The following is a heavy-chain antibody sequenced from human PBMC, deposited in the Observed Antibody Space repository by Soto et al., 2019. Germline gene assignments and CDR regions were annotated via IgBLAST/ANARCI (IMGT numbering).Heavy chain of an antibody. V-gene: IGHV1-69*02. J-gene: IGHJ4*02. Sequence: QVQLVQSGAEVKKPGSSVKVSCKASGGTFSSYTISWVRQAPGQGLEWMGRIIPILGIANYAQKFQGRVTITEDKSTSTAYMELSSLRSEDTAVYYCASDAYYDSSGPTGGYWGQGTLVTVSS. CDR2: IIPILGIA. CDR1: GGTFSSYT. D-gene: IGHD3-22*01. CDR3: ASDAYYDSSGPTGGY.